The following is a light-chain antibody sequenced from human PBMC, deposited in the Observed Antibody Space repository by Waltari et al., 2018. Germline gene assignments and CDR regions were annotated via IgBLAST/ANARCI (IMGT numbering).Light chain of an antibody. CDR3: QQYNSWPLT. CDR2: GAS. J-gene: IGKJ4*01. V-gene: IGKV3-15*01. Sequence: EIVMTQSPATLSVYPGERATLSCRASQSVINNLAWFQHKPGQAPRLLIYGASTRAAGIPARFSGSGSGADFTLTISSLQSEDFALYYCQQYNSWPLTFGGGTKVEIK. CDR1: QSVINN.